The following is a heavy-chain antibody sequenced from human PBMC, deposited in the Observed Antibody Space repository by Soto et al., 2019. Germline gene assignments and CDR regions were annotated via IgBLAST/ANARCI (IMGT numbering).Heavy chain of an antibody. J-gene: IGHJ4*02. Sequence: QVQLVESGGGVVQPGRSLRLSCAASGFTFSSYGMHWVRQAPGKGLEWVAVISYDGSNKYYADSVKGRFTISRDNSKNTLYLQMNSLRAEDTAVYYCAKDLLRGSSWSRQLDYWGQGTLVTVSS. CDR2: ISYDGSNK. D-gene: IGHD6-13*01. CDR1: GFTFSSYG. CDR3: AKDLLRGSSWSRQLDY. V-gene: IGHV3-30*18.